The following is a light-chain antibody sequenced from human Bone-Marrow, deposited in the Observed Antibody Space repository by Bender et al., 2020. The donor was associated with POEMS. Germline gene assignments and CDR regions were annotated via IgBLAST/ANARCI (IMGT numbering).Light chain of an antibody. CDR3: QTWDSSTVI. CDR1: KLGQRY. J-gene: IGLJ2*01. Sequence: SYDLTQPPSVSVSPGQTARITCSGDKLGQRYVCWYQQKPGQTPVLVIHQDVKRSSGIPERFSGSTSGNTATLTFSGTQAMDEADYYCQTWDSSTVIFGGGTKLTVL. V-gene: IGLV3-1*01. CDR2: QDV.